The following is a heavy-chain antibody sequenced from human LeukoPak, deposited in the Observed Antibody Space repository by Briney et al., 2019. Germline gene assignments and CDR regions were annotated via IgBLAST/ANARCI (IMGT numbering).Heavy chain of an antibody. CDR1: GYPFSAHF. Sequence: ASVKVSCKASGYPFSAHFLNWVRQAPGQGLEWMGWINTNTGNPTYVQGFTGRFVFSLDTSVSTAYLQISSLKAEDTAVYYCARLTPGYDSSGYFSYWGQGTLVTVSS. CDR2: INTNTGNP. D-gene: IGHD3-22*01. V-gene: IGHV7-4-1*02. CDR3: ARLTPGYDSSGYFSY. J-gene: IGHJ4*02.